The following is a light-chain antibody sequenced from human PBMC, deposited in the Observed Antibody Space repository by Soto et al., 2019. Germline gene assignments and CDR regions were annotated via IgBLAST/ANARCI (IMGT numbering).Light chain of an antibody. CDR3: QQYDGSPRT. V-gene: IGKV3-20*01. J-gene: IGKJ1*01. CDR1: QSLNSNS. CDR2: NAY. Sequence: EIALTQSPGTLSVTPGDRATLSCRASQSLNSNSLAWYQQKPGQAPRLLIYNAYNRASGIPDRFSGSGSGTDFTLTISRLEPEDFVVYHCQQYDGSPRTFGQGTKVDIK.